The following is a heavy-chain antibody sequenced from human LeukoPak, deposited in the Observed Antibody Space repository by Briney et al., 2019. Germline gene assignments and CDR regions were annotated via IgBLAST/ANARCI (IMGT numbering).Heavy chain of an antibody. J-gene: IGHJ4*02. Sequence: GGSLRLSCAASGFTFSSYAMSWVRQAPGKGLEWVSAISGSGGSTYYADSVKGRFTISRDNSKNTLYLQMNSLRAEDTVVYYCAKVSGNDDYGGNVLDYWGQGTLVTVSS. V-gene: IGHV3-23*01. CDR1: GFTFSSYA. CDR3: AKVSGNDDYGGNVLDY. D-gene: IGHD4-23*01. CDR2: ISGSGGST.